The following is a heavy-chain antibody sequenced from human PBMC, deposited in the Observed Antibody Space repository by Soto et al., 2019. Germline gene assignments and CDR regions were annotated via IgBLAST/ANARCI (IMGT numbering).Heavy chain of an antibody. D-gene: IGHD3-22*01. CDR3: ARDSLGDYDSSGYYYGYDAFDI. Sequence: ASVKVSCKASGYTFTSYGISWVRQAPGQGLEWMGWISAYNGNTNCAQKLQGRVTMTTDTSTSTAYMELRSLRSDDTAVYYCARDSLGDYDSSGYYYGYDAFDIWGQGTMVTVSS. CDR2: ISAYNGNT. CDR1: GYTFTSYG. J-gene: IGHJ3*02. V-gene: IGHV1-18*01.